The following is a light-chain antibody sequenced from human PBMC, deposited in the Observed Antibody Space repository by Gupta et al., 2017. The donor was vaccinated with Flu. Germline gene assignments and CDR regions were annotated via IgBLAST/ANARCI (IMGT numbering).Light chain of an antibody. CDR1: QSVSSN. V-gene: IGKV3-15*01. J-gene: IGKJ1*01. CDR2: DAS. CDR3: QQYDNWPPWT. Sequence: EIVMTQSPATLSVSPGQRATLSCRASQSVSSNVAWYQQKPDQPPRLLIYDASSRATGIPARFSGSGSGTDFTLTISSLQSEDSAVYSCQQYDNWPPWTFGQGTKVEVK.